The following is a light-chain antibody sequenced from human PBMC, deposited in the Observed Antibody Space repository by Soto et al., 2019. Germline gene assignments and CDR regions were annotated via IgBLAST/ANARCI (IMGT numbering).Light chain of an antibody. J-gene: IGLJ1*01. CDR2: GNS. V-gene: IGLV1-40*01. CDR1: SSNIGAGYD. CDR3: QYYESSRSGYV. Sequence: QSVLTQPPSVSGAPGQRVTISCTGSSSNIGAGYDVHWYQQLPGTAPKLLIYGNSNRPSTVPDRFSGSKSGTSASLAITGLQAEDEGDYYCQYYESSRSGYVVGTGTKVTVL.